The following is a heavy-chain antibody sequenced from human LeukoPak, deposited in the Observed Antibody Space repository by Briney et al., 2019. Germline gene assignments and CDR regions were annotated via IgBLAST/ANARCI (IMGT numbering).Heavy chain of an antibody. D-gene: IGHD3-10*01. CDR2: MKKDGSET. CDR1: GFTFSSYS. CDR3: GRHRSGSGTYFIDY. V-gene: IGHV3-7*01. Sequence: GGSLRLSCVVSGFTFSSYSMIWVRQAPGKGLQWVANMKKDGSETKYVEFVKGRFTISGGNANNSLYLQMNSLRAEDTAVYYCGRHRSGSGTYFIDYWGQGTLVSVSS. J-gene: IGHJ4*02.